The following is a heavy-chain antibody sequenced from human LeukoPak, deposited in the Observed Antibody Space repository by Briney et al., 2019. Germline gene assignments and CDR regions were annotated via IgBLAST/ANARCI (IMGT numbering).Heavy chain of an antibody. CDR2: IYYSGST. CDR3: ARGPITMVRGVLPALYWFDP. J-gene: IGHJ5*02. CDR1: GGSISSSSYY. D-gene: IGHD3-10*01. Sequence: SETLSLTCTVSGGSISSSSYYWGWIRQPPGKGLEWIGSIYYSGSTYYNPSLKSRVTISVDTSKNQFSLKLSSVTAADTAVYYCARGPITMVRGVLPALYWFDPWGQGTLVTVSS. V-gene: IGHV4-39*01.